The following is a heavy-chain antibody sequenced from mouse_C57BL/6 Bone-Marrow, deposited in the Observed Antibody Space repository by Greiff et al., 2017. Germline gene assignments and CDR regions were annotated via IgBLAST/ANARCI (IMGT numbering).Heavy chain of an antibody. CDR1: GFTFSDYY. Sequence: DVHLVESGGGLVQPGGSLKLSCAASGFTFSDYYMYWVRQTPEKRLEWVAYISNGGGSTYYPDTVKGRFTISRDNAKNTLYLQMSRLKSEDTAMYYCARRATVVARAMDYWGQGTSVTVSS. D-gene: IGHD1-1*01. CDR2: ISNGGGST. V-gene: IGHV5-12*01. J-gene: IGHJ4*01. CDR3: ARRATVVARAMDY.